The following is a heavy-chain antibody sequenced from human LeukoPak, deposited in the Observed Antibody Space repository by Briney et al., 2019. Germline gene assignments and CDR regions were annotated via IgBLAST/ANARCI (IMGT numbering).Heavy chain of an antibody. CDR1: GFTFSSYS. J-gene: IGHJ4*02. D-gene: IGHD2-15*01. CDR2: ISSSSSYI. Sequence: GGSLRLSCAASGFTFSSYSMNWVRRAPGKGLEWVSSISSSSSYIYYADSVKGRFTISRDNAKNSLYLQMNSLRAEDTAVYYCASGEVAPVGYWGQGTLVTVSS. V-gene: IGHV3-21*01. CDR3: ASGEVAPVGY.